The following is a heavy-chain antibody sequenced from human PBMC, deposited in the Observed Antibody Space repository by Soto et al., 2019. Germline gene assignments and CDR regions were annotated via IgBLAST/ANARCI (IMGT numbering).Heavy chain of an antibody. Sequence: QVHLVQSGAEVKKHGASVKVSCKGCGYGFTTYGITWVRQAPGQGLEWMAWISAHNGNTNYAQKLQGRVTVTRDTFTSTAYMELRSLRSDDTAVYYCARGRYGDYWGQGALVTVSS. D-gene: IGHD1-1*01. CDR3: ARGRYGDY. CDR1: GYGFTTYG. V-gene: IGHV1-18*01. J-gene: IGHJ4*02. CDR2: ISAHNGNT.